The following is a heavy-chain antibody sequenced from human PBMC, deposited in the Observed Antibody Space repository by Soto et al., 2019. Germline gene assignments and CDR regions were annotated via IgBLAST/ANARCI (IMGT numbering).Heavy chain of an antibody. V-gene: IGHV6-1*01. J-gene: IGHJ6*03. CDR2: TYYRSRWYN. CDR3: AGTTSYQWYYMDV. Sequence: QVQLQESGPGLVKPSQTLSLTCAISGDSVSSNSAAWNWIRQSPSRGLEWLGRTYYRSRWYNDYAVPGRSRITVNADTSKIQFSLQLTSVTPEDTAVYYCAGTTSYQWYYMDVWGKGTTVTVSS. CDR1: GDSVSSNSAA. D-gene: IGHD1-7*01.